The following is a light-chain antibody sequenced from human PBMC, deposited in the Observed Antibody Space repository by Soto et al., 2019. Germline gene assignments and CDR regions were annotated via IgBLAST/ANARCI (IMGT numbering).Light chain of an antibody. J-gene: IGKJ1*01. V-gene: IGKV1-39*01. CDR3: QQSYSNPPT. Sequence: DIQMTQSPSSLSASIGDRVPISCRASQDIRSSLNWYQHKSGKAPKILIYAASGLHSGVPSRFSGSGSGTDFTLTISSLQPEDFATYYCQQSYSNPPTFGQGTKVDIK. CDR2: AAS. CDR1: QDIRSS.